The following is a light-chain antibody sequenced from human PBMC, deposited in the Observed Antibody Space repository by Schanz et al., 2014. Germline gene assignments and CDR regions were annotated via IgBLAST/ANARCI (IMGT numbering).Light chain of an antibody. V-gene: IGKV1-5*01. CDR3: QQSYSTPFT. Sequence: DIQVTQSPSTLSASVGDRVTITCRTSESVGRWLAWYQQKPGKAPTLLIYDASRLESGVPSRFSGSGSGTDFTLTISSLRPEDFATYYCQQSYSTPFTFGPGTKVDIK. CDR2: DAS. CDR1: ESVGRW. J-gene: IGKJ3*01.